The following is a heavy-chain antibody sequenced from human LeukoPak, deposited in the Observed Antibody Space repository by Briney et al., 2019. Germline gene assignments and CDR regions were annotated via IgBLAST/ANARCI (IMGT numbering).Heavy chain of an antibody. CDR3: ARGDYFDDSASPVDY. CDR2: ISSSSGTI. D-gene: IGHD2/OR15-2a*01. J-gene: IGHJ4*02. CDR1: GFTFSSYS. Sequence: GGSLRLSCAASGFTFSSYSMNWVRQAPGKGLEWVSYISSSSGTILYADSVKGRFTISRDNTKNSLYLQMNSLRAEDTAVYYCARGDYFDDSASPVDYWGQGTLVTVSS. V-gene: IGHV3-48*01.